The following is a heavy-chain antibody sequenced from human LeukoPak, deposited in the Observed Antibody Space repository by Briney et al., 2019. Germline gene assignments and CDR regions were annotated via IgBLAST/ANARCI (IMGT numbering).Heavy chain of an antibody. CDR2: IYFSGST. J-gene: IGHJ5*02. D-gene: IGHD2-21*01. Sequence: SETLSLTCTVSGGSISSYFWSWIRQPPRKGLEWIGYIYFSGSTNYNPSLKSRVTISVDTSKNQISLKLSSVTAADTAVYYCARGLVSGQHIDHWGQGTLVTVSS. V-gene: IGHV4-59*01. CDR3: ARGLVSGQHIDH. CDR1: GGSISSYF.